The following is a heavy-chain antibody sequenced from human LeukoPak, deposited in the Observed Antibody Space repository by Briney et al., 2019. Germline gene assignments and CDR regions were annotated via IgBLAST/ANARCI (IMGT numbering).Heavy chain of an antibody. J-gene: IGHJ5*02. Sequence: SETLSLTCVVNGGSFTGLFWSWIRQAPGKGLERIGEINHFGSTYYNPSLKSRVTISVDTSKNQFSLKLSSVTAADTAVYYCARQKSSPPRRDNWFDPWGQGTLVTVSS. CDR2: INHFGST. D-gene: IGHD2-15*01. V-gene: IGHV4-34*01. CDR3: ARQKSSPPRRDNWFDP. CDR1: GGSFTGLF.